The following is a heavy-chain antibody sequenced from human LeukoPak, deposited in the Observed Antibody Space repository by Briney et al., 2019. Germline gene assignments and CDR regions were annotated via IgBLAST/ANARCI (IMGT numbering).Heavy chain of an antibody. CDR2: MNPNSGNT. CDR3: ARGRSSGWYGRLYHHYGMDV. Sequence: GASVKVSCKASGYTFTSYDINWVRRATGQGLEWMGWMNPNSGNTGYAQKFQGRVTMTRNTSISTAYMELSSLRSEDTAVYYCARGRSSGWYGRLYHHYGMDVWGQGTTVTVSS. J-gene: IGHJ6*02. D-gene: IGHD6-19*01. CDR1: GYTFTSYD. V-gene: IGHV1-8*01.